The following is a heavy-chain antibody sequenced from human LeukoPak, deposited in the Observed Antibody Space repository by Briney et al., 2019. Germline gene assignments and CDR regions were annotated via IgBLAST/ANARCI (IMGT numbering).Heavy chain of an antibody. J-gene: IGHJ4*02. CDR3: ASERQWLHPAVDY. V-gene: IGHV1-8*01. D-gene: IGHD6-19*01. Sequence: ASVKVSCKASGYTFTSYDINWVRQATGQGLEWMGWMNPNNGNTGYAQKFQGRVTMTRSTSTGTAYMELSSLRSEDTAVYYCASERQWLHPAVDYWGQGTLVTVSS. CDR2: MNPNNGNT. CDR1: GYTFTSYD.